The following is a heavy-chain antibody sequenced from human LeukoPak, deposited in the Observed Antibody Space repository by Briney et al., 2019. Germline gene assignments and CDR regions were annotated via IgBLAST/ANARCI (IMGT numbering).Heavy chain of an antibody. CDR3: ARGMELVSTPFDH. V-gene: IGHV4-59*01. CDR1: GASLSNYY. J-gene: IGHJ4*02. Sequence: SETLSLTCTVSGASLSNYYWTWIRQPPGKGLEWIGYIYNSGSTNYDPSLKSRVTISMDMSKKQFSLKLTSVTAADTAVYYCARGMELVSTPFDHWGQGTLVTVSS. CDR2: IYNSGST. D-gene: IGHD5/OR15-5a*01.